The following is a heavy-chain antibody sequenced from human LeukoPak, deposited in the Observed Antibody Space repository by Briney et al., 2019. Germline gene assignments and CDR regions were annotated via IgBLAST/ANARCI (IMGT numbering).Heavy chain of an antibody. J-gene: IGHJ6*03. CDR3: AREQRVARYYYYYMDV. CDR2: IYYSGST. Sequence: PSETLSLTCTVSGGSISSSSYYWGWIRQPPGKGLEWIGSIYYSGSTYYNPSLKSRVTISVDTSKNQFSLKLSCVTAADTAVYYCAREQRVARYYYYYMDVWGKGTTVTVSS. CDR1: GGSISSSSYY. D-gene: IGHD5-12*01. V-gene: IGHV4-39*07.